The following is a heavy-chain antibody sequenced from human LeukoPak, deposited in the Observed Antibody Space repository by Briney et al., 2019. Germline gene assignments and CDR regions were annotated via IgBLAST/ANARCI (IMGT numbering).Heavy chain of an antibody. D-gene: IGHD2-15*01. CDR3: ARDRVETYFDY. V-gene: IGHV3-11*01. Sequence: GGSLRLSCAASGFTFSDYYMSWIRQAPGKGLEWVPYISSSGSTIYYADSVKGRFTISRDNAKNSLYLQMNSLRAEDTAVYYCARDRVETYFDYWGQGTLVTVSS. CDR2: ISSSGSTI. J-gene: IGHJ4*02. CDR1: GFTFSDYY.